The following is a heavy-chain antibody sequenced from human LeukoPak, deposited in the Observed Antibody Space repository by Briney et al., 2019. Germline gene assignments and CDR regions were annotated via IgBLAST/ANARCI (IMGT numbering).Heavy chain of an antibody. J-gene: IGHJ6*02. D-gene: IGHD2-21*02. CDR2: ISYDGRNT. CDR1: GFTFSNYG. Sequence: GTSLRLSCAASGFTFSNYGMHWVRQAPGKGLEWVAIISYDGRNTYYGDSVKGRFTISRDNSKNTLYLQMNSLRAEDTAVYYCAKDLIVVVTAIDYYYGMDVWGQGTTVTVSS. CDR3: AKDLIVVVTAIDYYYGMDV. V-gene: IGHV3-30*18.